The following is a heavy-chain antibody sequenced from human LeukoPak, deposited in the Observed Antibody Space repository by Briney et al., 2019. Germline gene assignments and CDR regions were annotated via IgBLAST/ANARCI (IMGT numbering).Heavy chain of an antibody. V-gene: IGHV3-43*02. CDR3: AKDIGTNYYDSSGYYYSGIDY. J-gene: IGHJ4*02. Sequence: GGSLRLSCAASGFTFDDYAMHWVRQAPGKGLEWVSLISGDGSSTYYADSVKGRFTISRDNSKNSLFLKMNSLRTEDTALYYCAKDIGTNYYDSSGYYYSGIDYWGQGSLVTVSS. CDR1: GFTFDDYA. D-gene: IGHD3-22*01. CDR2: ISGDGSST.